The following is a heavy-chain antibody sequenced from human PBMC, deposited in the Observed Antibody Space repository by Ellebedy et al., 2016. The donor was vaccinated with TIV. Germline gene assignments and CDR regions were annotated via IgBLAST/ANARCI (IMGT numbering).Heavy chain of an antibody. J-gene: IGHJ4*02. CDR1: GYTFTSYG. CDR2: ISAYNGNT. Sequence: AASVKVSCKASGYTFTSYGISWVRQAPGQGLEWMGWISAYNGNTNYAQKLQGRVTMTTATSTSTAYMELRSLRSDDTAVYYCARAWRDGYNFPLGDYWGQGTLVTVSS. D-gene: IGHD5-24*01. CDR3: ARAWRDGYNFPLGDY. V-gene: IGHV1-18*01.